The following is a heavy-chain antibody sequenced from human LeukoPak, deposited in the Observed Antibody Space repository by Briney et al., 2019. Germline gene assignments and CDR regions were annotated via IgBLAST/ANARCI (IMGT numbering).Heavy chain of an antibody. V-gene: IGHV3-23*01. D-gene: IGHD3-22*01. Sequence: GGSLRLSCEVSGITLSNYGMSWVRQAPGKGLEWVAGISGSGGGTNYADSVKGRFTISRDNSKNTLYLQMNSLRAEGTAVYFCAKRGVAIRVILVGFHKEAYYFDSWGQGALVTVSS. CDR1: GITLSNYG. J-gene: IGHJ4*02. CDR3: AKRGVAIRVILVGFHKEAYYFDS. CDR2: ISGSGGGT.